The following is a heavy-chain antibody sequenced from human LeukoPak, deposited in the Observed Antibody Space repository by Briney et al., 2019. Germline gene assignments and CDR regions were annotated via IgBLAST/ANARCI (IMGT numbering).Heavy chain of an antibody. Sequence: ASVKVSCKASGGTFSSYAISWVRQAPGQGLEWMGGIIPIFGTANYAQKFQGRVTITADESTSTAYMELSSLRSEDTAVYYCARVQLGPPYYYYYMDVWGKGTTVTVSS. CDR2: IIPIFGTA. CDR1: GGTFSSYA. CDR3: ARVQLGPPYYYYYMDV. D-gene: IGHD6-6*01. J-gene: IGHJ6*03. V-gene: IGHV1-69*13.